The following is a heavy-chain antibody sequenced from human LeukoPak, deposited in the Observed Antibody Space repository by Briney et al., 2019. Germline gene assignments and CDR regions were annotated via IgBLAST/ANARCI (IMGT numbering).Heavy chain of an antibody. Sequence: PSQTLSLTCTVSGGSISSYYWSWIRQPPGKGLEWIGYIYYSGSTNYNPSLKSRVTISVDTSKNQFSLKLSSVTAADTAVYYCARNYGGNSGFDYWGQGTLVTVSS. J-gene: IGHJ4*02. CDR1: GGSISSYY. CDR3: ARNYGGNSGFDY. V-gene: IGHV4-59*01. CDR2: IYYSGST. D-gene: IGHD4-23*01.